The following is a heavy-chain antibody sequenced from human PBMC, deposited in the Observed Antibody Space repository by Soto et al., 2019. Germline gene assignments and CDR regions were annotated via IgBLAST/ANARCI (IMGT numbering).Heavy chain of an antibody. V-gene: IGHV3-15*07. CDR2: IKSKTDGGTT. J-gene: IGHJ4*02. CDR1: GFTFSNAW. CDR3: STDGDSSGYYNSFDY. D-gene: IGHD3-22*01. Sequence: GGSLRLSCAASGFTFSNAWMNWVRQAPGKGLEWVGRIKSKTDGGTTDHAAPVNGRFSISRDDSKNTLYLQMNSLKTEDTAVYYCSTDGDSSGYYNSFDYWGQGTLVTVSS.